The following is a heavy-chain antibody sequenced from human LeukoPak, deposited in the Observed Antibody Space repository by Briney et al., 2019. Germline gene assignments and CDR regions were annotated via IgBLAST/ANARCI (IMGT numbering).Heavy chain of an antibody. CDR2: INPNSGGT. V-gene: IGHV1-2*06. J-gene: IGHJ4*02. D-gene: IGHD6-19*01. CDR1: GYTFTGYY. CDR3: ARDFSQWLVPGY. Sequence: EASVKVSCKASGYTFTGYYMHWVRQAPGQGLEWMGRINPNSGGTNYAENFKGRVTMTRDTSISTVYMELSRLRSDDTAVYYCARDFSQWLVPGYCGQGTLVTVSS.